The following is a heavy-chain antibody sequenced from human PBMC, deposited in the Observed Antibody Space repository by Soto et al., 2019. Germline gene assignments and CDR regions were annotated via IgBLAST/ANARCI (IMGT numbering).Heavy chain of an antibody. CDR1: GDSVSSNSAA. CDR2: TYYRSKWYN. Sequence: SQTLSLTCAISGDSVSSNSAAWNWIRQSPSRGLEWPGRTYYRSKWYNDYAVSVKSQITINPDTSKNQFSLQLNSVTPEDTAVYYCAREEYCSSTSCYIGDYYGMDVWGQRTTLTVSS. V-gene: IGHV6-1*01. CDR3: AREEYCSSTSCYIGDYYGMDV. D-gene: IGHD2-2*02. J-gene: IGHJ6*02.